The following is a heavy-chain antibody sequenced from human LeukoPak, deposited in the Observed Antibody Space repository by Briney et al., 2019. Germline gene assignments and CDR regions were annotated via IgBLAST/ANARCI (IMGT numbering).Heavy chain of an antibody. Sequence: GGSLRLSCVASGFTFTSYDFNWVRQAPGKGLEWVSYISNGGGTISYADSVKGRFTISRDNAKNSVFLQMNTLRAEDTAVYYCARDSYMLGSDYWGQGTLVTVSS. J-gene: IGHJ4*02. V-gene: IGHV3-48*03. D-gene: IGHD3-10*02. CDR2: ISNGGGTI. CDR3: ARDSYMLGSDY. CDR1: GFTFTSYD.